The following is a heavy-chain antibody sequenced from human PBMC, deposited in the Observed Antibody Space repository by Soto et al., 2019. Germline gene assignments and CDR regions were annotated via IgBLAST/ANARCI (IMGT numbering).Heavy chain of an antibody. CDR2: SRGSGGST. CDR3: AKFIGPTYDFYYMDA. Sequence: EVKLLASGGGVVQPGGSLTLSCAASGFIFSNYAMTWVRQAPGKGLEWVSSRGSGGSTYQADSVKGRFSISRANSKNMLYLQMDSLRAEETAVYYWAKFIGPTYDFYYMDAWGKGNTVIVS. D-gene: IGHD3-3*01. CDR1: GFIFSNYA. J-gene: IGHJ6*03. V-gene: IGHV3-23*01.